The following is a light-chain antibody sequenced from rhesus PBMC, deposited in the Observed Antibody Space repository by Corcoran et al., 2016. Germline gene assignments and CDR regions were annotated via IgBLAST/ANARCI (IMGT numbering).Light chain of an antibody. Sequence: DIQMTQSPSALSASVGDRVTISCRASQNIYSNLAWYQQKTGKAPKLLIYAASSVQTGIPSRFSGSGSGTDFTLTISSLQPEDSAAYYCQHYYDNPYSFGQGTKVEIK. CDR3: QHYYDNPYS. CDR2: AAS. J-gene: IGKJ2*01. V-gene: IGKV1S12*01. CDR1: QNIYSN.